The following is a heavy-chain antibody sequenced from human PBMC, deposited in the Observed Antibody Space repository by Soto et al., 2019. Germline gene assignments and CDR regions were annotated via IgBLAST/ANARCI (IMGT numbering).Heavy chain of an antibody. Sequence: PSETLSLTCAVYGGSSSGYYWSWIRQPPGKGLEWIGEIYHSGSTNYNPSLKSRVTISVDTSKKQISLKLSSVTAADTAVYYCAGAITYYYYYMDVWGKGTTVTVSS. D-gene: IGHD3-10*01. J-gene: IGHJ6*03. V-gene: IGHV4-34*01. CDR3: AGAITYYYYYMDV. CDR2: IYHSGST. CDR1: GGSSSGYY.